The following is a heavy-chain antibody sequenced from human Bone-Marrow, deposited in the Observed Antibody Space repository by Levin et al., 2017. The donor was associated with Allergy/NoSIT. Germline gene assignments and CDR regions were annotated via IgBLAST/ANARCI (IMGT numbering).Heavy chain of an antibody. Sequence: LRLSCTVSGGSISSGSYYWSWIRQPAGKGLEWIGRIYTSGSTNYNPSLKSRVTISVDTSKNQFSLKLSSVTAADTAVYYCARENILTGYCIDYWGQGTLVTVSS. J-gene: IGHJ4*02. CDR3: ARENILTGYCIDY. V-gene: IGHV4-61*02. D-gene: IGHD3-9*01. CDR2: IYTSGST. CDR1: GGSISSGSYY.